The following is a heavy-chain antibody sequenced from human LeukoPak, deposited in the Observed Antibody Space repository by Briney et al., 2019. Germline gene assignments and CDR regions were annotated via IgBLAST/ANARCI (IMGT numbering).Heavy chain of an antibody. Sequence: SETLSLTCAVYGGSFSGYYWSWIRQPPGKGLEWIGEINHSGSTNYNPSLKSRVTISVDTSKNQFSPKLSSVTAADTAVYYCARSQNYYGSGDYWSQGTLVTVSS. CDR2: INHSGST. V-gene: IGHV4-34*01. CDR3: ARSQNYYGSGDY. D-gene: IGHD3-10*01. J-gene: IGHJ4*02. CDR1: GGSFSGYY.